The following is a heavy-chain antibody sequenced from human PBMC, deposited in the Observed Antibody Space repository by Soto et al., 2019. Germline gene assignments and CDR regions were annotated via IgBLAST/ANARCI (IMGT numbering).Heavy chain of an antibody. V-gene: IGHV3-21*01. Sequence: EVQLVESGGGLVKPGGSLKLSCAASGFSFSNYGMNWVRQAPGKGLEWVSSISSSSSYISYADSVKGRFTISRDSAKNLVYLQMYSLRAEDTAVYYCARSDCTSTSCYVVWFDPWGQGTLVTVSS. J-gene: IGHJ5*02. CDR2: ISSSSSYI. CDR3: ARSDCTSTSCYVVWFDP. D-gene: IGHD2-2*01. CDR1: GFSFSNYG.